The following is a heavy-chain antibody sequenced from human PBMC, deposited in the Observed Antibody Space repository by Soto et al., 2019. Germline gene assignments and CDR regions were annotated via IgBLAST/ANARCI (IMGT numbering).Heavy chain of an antibody. Sequence: TGGSLRLSCAASGFTFSSYDMHWVRQATGKGLEWVSAIGTAGDTYYPGSVKGRFTISRENAKNSLYLQMNSLRAGDTAVYYCARAQNYYDSSGYPYYFDYWGQGTLVTVSS. CDR1: GFTFSSYD. CDR2: IGTAGDT. J-gene: IGHJ4*02. CDR3: ARAQNYYDSSGYPYYFDY. D-gene: IGHD3-22*01. V-gene: IGHV3-13*01.